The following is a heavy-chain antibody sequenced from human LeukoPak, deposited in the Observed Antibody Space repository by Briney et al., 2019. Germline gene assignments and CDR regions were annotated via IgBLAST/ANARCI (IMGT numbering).Heavy chain of an antibody. D-gene: IGHD6-6*01. V-gene: IGHV1-69*13. J-gene: IGHJ4*02. CDR2: IIPIFGTA. CDR1: GGTFSSYA. Sequence: SVKVSCKASGGTFSSYAIGWVRQAPGQGLEWMGGIIPIFGTANYAQKFQGRVTITADESTSTAYMELSSLRSEDTAVYYCASSDEYSSSSTDYWGQGTLVTVSP. CDR3: ASSDEYSSSSTDY.